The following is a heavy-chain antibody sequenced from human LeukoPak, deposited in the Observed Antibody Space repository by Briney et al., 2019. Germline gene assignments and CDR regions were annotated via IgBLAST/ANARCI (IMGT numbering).Heavy chain of an antibody. CDR3: ARDAPIAVAGTGWFDP. Sequence: ASVKVSCKASGYTFTGYYMHWVRQAPGQGLEWMGWLNPNSGGTNYAQKFQGRVTMTRDTSISTAYMELSRLRSDDTAVYYCARDAPIAVAGTGWFDPWGQGTLVTVSS. CDR1: GYTFTGYY. V-gene: IGHV1-2*02. D-gene: IGHD6-19*01. CDR2: LNPNSGGT. J-gene: IGHJ5*02.